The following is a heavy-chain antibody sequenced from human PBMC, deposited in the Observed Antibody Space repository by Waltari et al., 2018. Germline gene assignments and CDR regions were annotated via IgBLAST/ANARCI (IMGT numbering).Heavy chain of an antibody. D-gene: IGHD6-25*01. CDR1: GGFFAGRDNY. CDR2: IYYRGSA. J-gene: IGHJ3*01. V-gene: IGHV4-30-4*01. Sequence: VQLQESGPGLMKPSQTLSLTCTLSGGFFAGRDNYWSWIRQTPGKGLEWIGYIYYRGSAYYSPSLKSRVTISVDASKNHFSLELTSLTAADTATYYCAISGGFNAFDVWGQGKVVTVYS. CDR3: AISGGFNAFDV.